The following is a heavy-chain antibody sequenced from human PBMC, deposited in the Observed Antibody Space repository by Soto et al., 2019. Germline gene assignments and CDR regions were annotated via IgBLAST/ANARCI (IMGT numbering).Heavy chain of an antibody. CDR3: ARGTTIFGVVFDY. Sequence: SQLQSLTSTVSGGYSISYYWSWIRKPPGKGLEWIGYIYYSGSTNYNPSLKSRVTISVDTSKNQFSLKLSSVTAADTAVYYCARGTTIFGVVFDYWGQGTLVTVSS. CDR2: IYYSGST. V-gene: IGHV4-59*01. CDR1: GGYSISYY. D-gene: IGHD3-3*01. J-gene: IGHJ4*02.